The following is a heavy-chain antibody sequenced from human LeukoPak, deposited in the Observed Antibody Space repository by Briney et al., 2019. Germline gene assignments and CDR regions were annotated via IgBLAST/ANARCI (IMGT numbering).Heavy chain of an antibody. J-gene: IGHJ4*02. D-gene: IGHD3-10*01. CDR3: ARDSSMLRGPLVIYYFDF. CDR2: ISYDGSNK. V-gene: IGHV3-30*04. CDR1: GFTFSSYA. Sequence: GGSLRLSCAASGFTFSSYAMHWVRQAPGKGLEWVAVISYDGSNKYYADSVKGRFTISRDNVKNSLYLQMNSLRVEDTAVYYCARDSSMLRGPLVIYYFDFWGQGTLVTVSS.